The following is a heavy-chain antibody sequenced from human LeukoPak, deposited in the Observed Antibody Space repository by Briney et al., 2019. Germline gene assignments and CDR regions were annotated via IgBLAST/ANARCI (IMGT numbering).Heavy chain of an antibody. CDR3: ARRAGDYSHPYDY. J-gene: IGHJ4*02. Sequence: GGSLRLSCAASGFIFGNYAMSWVRQAPGKGLEWDSAISGSGGSTYYADSVKGRFTISRDNSKNTLYLQMNSLRAEDTAVYYCARRAGDYSHPYDYWGQGILVTVSS. D-gene: IGHD3-22*01. CDR1: GFIFGNYA. CDR2: ISGSGGST. V-gene: IGHV3-23*01.